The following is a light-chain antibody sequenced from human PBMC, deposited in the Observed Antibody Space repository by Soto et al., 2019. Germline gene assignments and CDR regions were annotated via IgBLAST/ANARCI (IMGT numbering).Light chain of an antibody. Sequence: DIQMTQSPSTLSASVGDRVTITCRASQSISSWLAWYQQKPGKAPMLLIYDASRLESGVPSRFSGSGPETDFTLTIRSLQPDDFTTYYCQQYNGYSTFGQGTKLEI. CDR1: QSISSW. J-gene: IGKJ2*01. CDR2: DAS. V-gene: IGKV1-5*01. CDR3: QQYNGYST.